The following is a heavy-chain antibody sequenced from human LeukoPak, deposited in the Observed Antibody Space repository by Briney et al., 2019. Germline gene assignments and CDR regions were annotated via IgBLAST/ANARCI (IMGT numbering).Heavy chain of an antibody. J-gene: IGHJ4*02. V-gene: IGHV3-30*02. Sequence: SGGSLRLSCAASGFTFSSYGMHWVRQGPGKGLERVAFIRYDGSNKYYADSVKGRFTISRDNSKNTLYLQMNSLRAEDTAVYYCAKDRRGYSYGYSFFDYWGQGTLVTVSS. CDR1: GFTFSSYG. CDR2: IRYDGSNK. D-gene: IGHD5-18*01. CDR3: AKDRRGYSYGYSFFDY.